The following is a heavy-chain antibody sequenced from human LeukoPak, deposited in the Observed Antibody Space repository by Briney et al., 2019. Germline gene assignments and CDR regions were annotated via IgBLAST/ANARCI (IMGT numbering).Heavy chain of an antibody. CDR1: GYTCTGYY. CDR2: INPNSGGT. V-gene: IGHV1-2*06. Sequence: ASVKVYCKASGYTCTGYYLYWVRQAPGQGLEWMGRINPNSGGTNYAQKFQGRVTMTRDTSISTAYMELSRLRSDDTAVYYCARYITVGATYQHFDYWGQGTLVTVSS. J-gene: IGHJ4*02. D-gene: IGHD1-26*01. CDR3: ARYITVGATYQHFDY.